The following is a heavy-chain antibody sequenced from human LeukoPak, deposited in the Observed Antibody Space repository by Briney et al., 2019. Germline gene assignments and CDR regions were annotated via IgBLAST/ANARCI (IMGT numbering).Heavy chain of an antibody. J-gene: IGHJ6*03. D-gene: IGHD2-15*01. CDR3: ARYPMVVAATGALYYYMDV. V-gene: IGHV4-39*07. CDR1: GGSISSSSYY. Sequence: SETLSLTCTVSGGSISSSSYYWGWIRQPPGKGLEWIGSIYYSGSTYYNPSLKSRVTISVDTSKNQFSLKLSSVTAADTAVYYCARYPMVVAATGALYYYMDVWGKGTTVTVSS. CDR2: IYYSGST.